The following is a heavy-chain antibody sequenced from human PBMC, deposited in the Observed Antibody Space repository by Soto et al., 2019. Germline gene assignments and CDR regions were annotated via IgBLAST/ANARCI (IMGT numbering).Heavy chain of an antibody. CDR3: ARVIFGSGTATEY. CDR1: GFTFSGSW. CDR2: INGAGRGT. D-gene: IGHD3-3*01. J-gene: IGHJ4*02. Sequence: EVQLVESGGGLVQPGGSLRLSGAASGFTFSGSWMCWVRQALGKGLVWVSSINGAGRGTSYANFVEGRFTISRDDAKNPLFLKMNGRTAEATAVYNCARVIFGSGTATEYWGQGNLVTVSS. V-gene: IGHV3-74*01.